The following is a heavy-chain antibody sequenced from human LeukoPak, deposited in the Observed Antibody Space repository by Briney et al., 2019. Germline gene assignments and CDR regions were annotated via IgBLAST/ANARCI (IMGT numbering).Heavy chain of an antibody. D-gene: IGHD3-9*01. CDR2: ISYDGSNK. Sequence: PGGSLRLSCAASGFTFNNFAIHWVRQAPGKGLEWVAVISYDGSNKYYADSVKGRFTISRDNSKNTLYLQMNSLRAEDTAAYYCAKVGYYDILTGYYNVKRDYWGQGTLVTVSS. CDR1: GFTFNNFA. V-gene: IGHV3-30*18. J-gene: IGHJ4*02. CDR3: AKVGYYDILTGYYNVKRDY.